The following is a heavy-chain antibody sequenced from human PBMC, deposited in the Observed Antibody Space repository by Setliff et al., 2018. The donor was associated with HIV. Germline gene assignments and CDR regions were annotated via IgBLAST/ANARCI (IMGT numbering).Heavy chain of an antibody. D-gene: IGHD6-13*01. Sequence: SETLSLTCAVSGYSISSGYYWGWIRQPPGKGLEWIGSIYHSGSTYYSPSLKSRVTISTHTSKNQFSLELTSVTAADTAIYYCARQAIATRSFDYWGQGTLVTVSS. CDR1: GYSISSGYY. CDR2: IYHSGST. CDR3: ARQAIATRSFDY. J-gene: IGHJ4*02. V-gene: IGHV4-38-2*01.